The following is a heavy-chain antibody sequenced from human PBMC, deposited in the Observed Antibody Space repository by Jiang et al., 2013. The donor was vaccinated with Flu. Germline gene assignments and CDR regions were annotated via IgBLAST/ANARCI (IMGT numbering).Heavy chain of an antibody. CDR3: VYIRMLSYGGNARKAFDI. Sequence: KPTQTLTLTCTFSGFSLRTSGVGVGWIRQPPGKALEWLALIYWDDAKGYSPSLKSRLTITTDTSKNHVVLTMTNMDPVDTATYYCVYIRMLSYGGNARKAFDIWGQGTLVTVSS. V-gene: IGHV2-5*02. D-gene: IGHD4-23*01. J-gene: IGHJ3*02. CDR2: IYWDDAK. CDR1: GFSLRTSGVG.